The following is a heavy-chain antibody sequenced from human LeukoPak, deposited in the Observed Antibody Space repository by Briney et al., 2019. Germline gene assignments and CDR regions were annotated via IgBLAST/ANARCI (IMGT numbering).Heavy chain of an antibody. CDR3: ARGQAGYSSGWYRY. V-gene: IGHV1-2*02. Sequence: ASVKVSCKASGYTFTVYYMHWVRQAPGQGLEWMGWINPNSGGTNYAQKFQGRVTMTRDTSISTAYMELSRLRSDDTAVYYCARGQAGYSSGWYRYWGQGTLVTVSS. CDR1: GYTFTVYY. CDR2: INPNSGGT. J-gene: IGHJ4*02. D-gene: IGHD6-19*01.